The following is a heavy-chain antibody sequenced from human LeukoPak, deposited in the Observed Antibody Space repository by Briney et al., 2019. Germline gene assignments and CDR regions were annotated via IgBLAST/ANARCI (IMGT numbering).Heavy chain of an antibody. J-gene: IGHJ4*02. D-gene: IGHD3-22*01. V-gene: IGHV1-2*02. CDR3: VRGLFVDDSSGYPPFDY. CDR1: GYTFTGYH. Sequence: GASVKVSCKASGYTFTGYHVHWVRQAPGQGLEWMGWINPNSGGTNYAQKFQGRVTMTRDTSISTAYMELSRLRSDDTAVYYCVRGLFVDDSSGYPPFDYWGQGTLVTVSS. CDR2: INPNSGGT.